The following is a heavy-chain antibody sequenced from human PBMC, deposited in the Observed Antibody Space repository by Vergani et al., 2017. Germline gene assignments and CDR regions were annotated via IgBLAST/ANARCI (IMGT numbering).Heavy chain of an antibody. CDR3: AGLRYYYYGMDV. J-gene: IGHJ6*02. Sequence: QVQLQQWGAGLLKPSETLSLTCAVYGGSFSGYDWSWIRQPPGKGLEWIGEIKHSGSTNYNPSLKSRVTVSGDTSKNQFSLRLTSVTAADTAVYYCAGLRYYYYGMDVWGQGTTVTVSS. CDR1: GGSFSGYD. CDR2: IKHSGST. D-gene: IGHD4-17*01. V-gene: IGHV4-34*01.